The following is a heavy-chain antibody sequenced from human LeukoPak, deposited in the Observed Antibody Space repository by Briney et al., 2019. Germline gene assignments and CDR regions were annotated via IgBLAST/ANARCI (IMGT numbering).Heavy chain of an antibody. J-gene: IGHJ6*02. V-gene: IGHV1-18*01. CDR3: GRDIVVVPAARRYYYGMDV. CDR1: GYTFTSYG. D-gene: IGHD2-2*01. Sequence: ASVKVSCKASGYTFTSYGISWVRQAPGQGLEWVGWVSAYNGNTNYAQKLQGRVTMTTGTSTSTAYKEVRSLRSDDTAVYYCGRDIVVVPAARRYYYGMDVWGQGTTVTVSS. CDR2: VSAYNGNT.